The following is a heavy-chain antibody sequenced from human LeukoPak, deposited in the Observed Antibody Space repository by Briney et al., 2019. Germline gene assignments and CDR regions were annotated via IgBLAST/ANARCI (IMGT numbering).Heavy chain of an antibody. V-gene: IGHV4-59*01. J-gene: IGHJ4*02. CDR2: IFYTGST. D-gene: IGHD6-6*01. CDR3: TRTYSSSSIDY. Sequence: SETLSLTCTVSGGSISTYYWSWIRQPPGKGLEWLGYIFYTGSTNYNPSLKSRVTMSIDTSKNQFSLKLSSVTAADTAVYYCTRTYSSSSIDYWGQGALVSVSS. CDR1: GGSISTYY.